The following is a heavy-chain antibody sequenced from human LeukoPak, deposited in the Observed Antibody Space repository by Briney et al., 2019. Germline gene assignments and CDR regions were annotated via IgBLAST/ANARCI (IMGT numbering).Heavy chain of an antibody. CDR3: AKDQRDYGDYGLLRFFDY. CDR1: GFTFSSYS. D-gene: IGHD4-17*01. Sequence: PGGSLRLSCAASGFTFSSYSMNWVRQAPGKGLEWVSSISSSSSYIYYADSVKGRFTISRDNAKNSLYLQMNSLRAEDTAVYYCAKDQRDYGDYGLLRFFDYWGQGTLVTVSS. CDR2: ISSSSSYI. J-gene: IGHJ4*02. V-gene: IGHV3-21*04.